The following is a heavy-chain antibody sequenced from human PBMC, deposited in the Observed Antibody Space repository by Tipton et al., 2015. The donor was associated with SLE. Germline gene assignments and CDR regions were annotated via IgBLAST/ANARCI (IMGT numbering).Heavy chain of an antibody. Sequence: TLSLTCTVSGGSISSGSYYWSWIRQPAGKGLEWIGRIYTSGSTNYNPSLKSRVTISVDTSKNQFSLMLSSVTAADTAVYYCARGAVFEPDDAFDIWGQGTMVTVSS. V-gene: IGHV4-61*02. CDR2: IYTSGST. CDR3: ARGAVFEPDDAFDI. CDR1: GGSISSGSYY. D-gene: IGHD3-16*01. J-gene: IGHJ3*02.